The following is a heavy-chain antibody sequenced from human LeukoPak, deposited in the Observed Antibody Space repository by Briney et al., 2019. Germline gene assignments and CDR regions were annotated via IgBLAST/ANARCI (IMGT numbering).Heavy chain of an antibody. Sequence: ASVKVSCKASGYTFTGYYIHWVRQAPGQGLEWMGWINPNNGGTNSAQKFQGRVTMTRDTSIGTAYMELNRLTYDDTAVYYCGRDRHWNQGNFDYWGQGTLVTVSS. J-gene: IGHJ4*02. CDR3: GRDRHWNQGNFDY. CDR2: INPNNGGT. V-gene: IGHV1-2*02. CDR1: GYTFTGYY. D-gene: IGHD1-1*01.